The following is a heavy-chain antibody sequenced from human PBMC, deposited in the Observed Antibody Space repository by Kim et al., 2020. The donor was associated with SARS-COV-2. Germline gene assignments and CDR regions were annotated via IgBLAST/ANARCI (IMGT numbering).Heavy chain of an antibody. V-gene: IGHV4-30-2*01. D-gene: IGHD6-19*01. CDR3: ARANSSGWFPLGGWFDP. CDR1: GGSISSGGYS. CDR2: IYHSGST. J-gene: IGHJ5*02. Sequence: SETLSLTCAVSGGSISSGGYSWSWIRQPPGKGLEWIGYIYHSGSTYYNPSLKSRVTISVDRSKNQFSLKLSSVTAADTAVYYCARANSSGWFPLGGWFDPWGQGTLVTVSS.